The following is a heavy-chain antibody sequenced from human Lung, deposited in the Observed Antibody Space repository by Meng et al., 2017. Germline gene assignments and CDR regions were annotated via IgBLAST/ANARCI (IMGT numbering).Heavy chain of an antibody. J-gene: IGHJ4*02. D-gene: IGHD6-19*01. V-gene: IGHV4-34*12. CDR3: VRRTYSSGWYFDY. Sequence: VQLHRWGAGLFKPSETLSLTGAGYGGSFSGYYWSWIRQPPGKGLEWIGEIIDSGSTNYNPSLKSRVTISVDTSKNQFSLRVTSVTAADRAVYYCVRRTYSSGWYFDYWGQGTLVTVSS. CDR2: IIDSGST. CDR1: GGSFSGYY.